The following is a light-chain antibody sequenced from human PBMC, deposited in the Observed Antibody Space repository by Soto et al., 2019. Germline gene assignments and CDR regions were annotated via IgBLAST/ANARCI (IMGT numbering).Light chain of an antibody. V-gene: IGLV2-23*01. CDR3: CFFTGTASQYV. CDR1: SSDVGAYNS. J-gene: IGLJ1*01. CDR2: KGT. Sequence: QSVLAQPASVSGSPGQSITISCTGTSSDVGAYNSVSWYQQHPHKAPQVIIYKGTQRPSGVSNRFSGSTSGNAASLTISGLQADDEADYYCCFFTGTASQYVFGPGTKVTVL.